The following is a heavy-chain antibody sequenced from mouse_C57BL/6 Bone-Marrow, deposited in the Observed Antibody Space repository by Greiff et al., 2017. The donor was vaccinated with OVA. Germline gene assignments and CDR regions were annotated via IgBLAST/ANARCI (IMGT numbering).Heavy chain of an antibody. J-gene: IGHJ4*01. D-gene: IGHD2-1*01. CDR3: TTSNGNYVGAMDY. Sequence: EVQLQQSGAELVRPGASVKLSCTASGFNIKDDYMHWVKQRPEQGLEWIGWIDPENGDTEYASKFQGKATITADTSSNTAYLQLSSLTSEDTAVYYCTTSNGNYVGAMDYWGKGTSVTVSS. CDR2: IDPENGDT. CDR1: GFNIKDDY. V-gene: IGHV14-4*01.